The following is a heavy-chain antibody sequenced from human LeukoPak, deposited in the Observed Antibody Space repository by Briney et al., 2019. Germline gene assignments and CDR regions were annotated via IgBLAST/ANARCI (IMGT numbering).Heavy chain of an antibody. CDR2: INHSGST. D-gene: IGHD3-22*01. CDR1: GGSLSGYY. Sequence: PSETLSLTCAVYGGSLSGYYWSWIRQPPGKGLEWIGEINHSGSTNYNPSLKSRVTISVDTSKNQFSLKLSSVTAADTAVYYCARESDYYDSSGFDYWGQGTLVTVSS. V-gene: IGHV4-34*01. CDR3: ARESDYYDSSGFDY. J-gene: IGHJ4*02.